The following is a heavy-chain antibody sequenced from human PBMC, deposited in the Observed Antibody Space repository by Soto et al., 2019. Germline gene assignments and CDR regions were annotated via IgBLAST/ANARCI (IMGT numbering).Heavy chain of an antibody. D-gene: IGHD5-12*01. CDR3: ARRIVATETFDY. Sequence: SSETPSLTCTVSGGSISSNNYYWGWVPQPPGKGLEWIGTIYSSGSTYYNPSLKSRVTISVDTAKNQFSLKLSSVTAADTAVYYCARRIVATETFDYWGQGTLVTVSS. CDR2: IYSSGST. CDR1: GGSISSNNYY. J-gene: IGHJ4*02. V-gene: IGHV4-39*01.